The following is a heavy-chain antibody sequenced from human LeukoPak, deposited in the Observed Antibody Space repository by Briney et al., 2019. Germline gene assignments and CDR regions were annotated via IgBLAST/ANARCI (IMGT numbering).Heavy chain of an antibody. CDR2: ISSKGGST. V-gene: IGHV3-64D*08. CDR3: VQMSGDYDDY. J-gene: IGHJ4*02. CDR1: GFRITNYA. Sequence: GGSLRLSCSASGFRITNYAMHWVRQAPGKGLEYISAISSKGGSTYYADSVKDRFTISRDNSKNTLYLQMSSLRSEDTAVYYCVQMSGDYDDYWGQGTLVTVSS. D-gene: IGHD4-17*01.